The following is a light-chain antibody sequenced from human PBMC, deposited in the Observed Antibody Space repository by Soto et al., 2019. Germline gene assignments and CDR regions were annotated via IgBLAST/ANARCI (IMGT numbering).Light chain of an antibody. J-gene: IGKJ4*01. Sequence: IGMTQSPVTLSVSPGERATLSCRASQSVTNSYLAWYQQKPGQAPRLLIFGASTRAAGIPARFSGSGSGTEFTLTISSLQSEDFAVYYCQQYSNWPLTFGGGTKVDIK. CDR3: QQYSNWPLT. CDR2: GAS. CDR1: QSVTNSY. V-gene: IGKV3-15*01.